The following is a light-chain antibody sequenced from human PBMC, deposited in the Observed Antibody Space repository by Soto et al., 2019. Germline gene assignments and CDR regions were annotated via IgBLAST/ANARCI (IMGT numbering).Light chain of an antibody. CDR2: EGN. V-gene: IGLV2-23*01. CDR3: CSYAGNSTPS. CDR1: SSDVGSYNL. Sequence: QSVLTQPASVSGSPGQSITISCTGTSSDVGSYNLVSWYQQHPGKAPKLMIYEGNKRPSGVSNRFSGSKSGNTASLTISGLQAEDEADYYCCSYAGNSTPSFGGVTKVTVL. J-gene: IGLJ3*02.